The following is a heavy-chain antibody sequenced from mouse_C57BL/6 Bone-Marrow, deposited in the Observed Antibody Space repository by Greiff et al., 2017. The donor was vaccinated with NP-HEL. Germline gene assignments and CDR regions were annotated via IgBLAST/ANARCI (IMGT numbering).Heavy chain of an antibody. CDR1: GFNIKDDY. J-gene: IGHJ3*01. V-gene: IGHV14-4*01. Sequence: EVKLQESGAELVRPGDSVKLSCTASGFNIKDDYMHWVKQRPEQGLEWIGWIDPENGATEYASKFQGKATITADTSSNTAYLQLSILTSEDAAVYYCTTPRWLLFAYWGQGTLVTVSA. CDR3: TTPRWLLFAY. CDR2: IDPENGAT. D-gene: IGHD2-3*01.